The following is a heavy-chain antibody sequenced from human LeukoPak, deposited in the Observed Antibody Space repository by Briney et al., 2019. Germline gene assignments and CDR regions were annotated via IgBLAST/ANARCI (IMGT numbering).Heavy chain of an antibody. CDR3: ARVLSDYYYDSSGYYGLDY. V-gene: IGHV7-4-1*02. Sequence: ASVKVSCKASGYTFTSYYMHWVRQAPGQGLEWMGWINTNTGNPTYAQGFTGRFVFSLDTSVSTAYLQISSLKAEDTAVYYCARVLSDYYYDSSGYYGLDYWGQGTLVTVSS. CDR2: INTNTGNP. D-gene: IGHD3-22*01. CDR1: GYTFTSYY. J-gene: IGHJ4*02.